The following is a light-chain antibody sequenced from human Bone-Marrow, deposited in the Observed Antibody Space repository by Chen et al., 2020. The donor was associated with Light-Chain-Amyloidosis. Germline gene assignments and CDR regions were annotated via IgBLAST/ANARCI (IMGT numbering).Light chain of an antibody. J-gene: IGLJ3*02. CDR1: NIGSIS. CDR2: DDS. V-gene: IGLV3-21*02. Sequence: SYVLTQPPSVSVAPGQTATIACGGNNIGSISVHWYQQSPGQAPLLVVYDDSDRPSGIPERLSGSNSGNTATLTISRVEAGDEADYYCQVWDRSSDRPVFGGGTKLTVL. CDR3: QVWDRSSDRPV.